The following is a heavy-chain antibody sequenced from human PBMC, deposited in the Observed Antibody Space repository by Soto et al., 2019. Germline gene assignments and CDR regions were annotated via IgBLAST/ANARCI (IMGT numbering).Heavy chain of an antibody. Sequence: HPGGSLRLSCAASGFTFSSYGMHWVRQAPGKGLEWVAVIWYDGSNKYYADSVKGRFTISRDNSKNTLYLQMDSLRAEDTAVYYCARDEEANGSYFPFDYWGQGTLVTVSS. D-gene: IGHD1-26*01. CDR2: IWYDGSNK. CDR3: ARDEEANGSYFPFDY. V-gene: IGHV3-33*01. CDR1: GFTFSSYG. J-gene: IGHJ4*02.